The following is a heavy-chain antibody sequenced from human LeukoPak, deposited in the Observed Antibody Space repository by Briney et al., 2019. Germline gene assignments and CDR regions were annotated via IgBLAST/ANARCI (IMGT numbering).Heavy chain of an antibody. J-gene: IGHJ4*02. CDR2: IIPILGIA. CDR3: AREGLGYCSGGSCYSDY. D-gene: IGHD2-15*01. CDR1: GGTFSSYA. V-gene: IGHV1-69*04. Sequence: GASVKVSCKASGGTFSSYAISWVRQAPGQGLEWMGRIIPILGIANYAQKFQGRVTITADKFTSTAYMELSSLRSEDTAVYYCAREGLGYCSGGSCYSDYWGQGTLVTVSS.